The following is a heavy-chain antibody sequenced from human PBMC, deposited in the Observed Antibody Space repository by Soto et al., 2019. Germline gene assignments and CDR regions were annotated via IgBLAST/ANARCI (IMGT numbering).Heavy chain of an antibody. D-gene: IGHD3-22*01. CDR2: IHHTGST. V-gene: IGHV4-59*01. CDR1: GGFISSYY. CDR3: ARSTDSSGFDFSNC. J-gene: IGHJ4*02. Sequence: SETLSLTCTVSGGFISSYYWSWIRQSPGKGLELIGYIHHTGSTNYNPSLKSRVTMSLDTSRNQFSLKLYSVTTADTAVYYCARSTDSSGFDFSNCCGQGTLVTVSS.